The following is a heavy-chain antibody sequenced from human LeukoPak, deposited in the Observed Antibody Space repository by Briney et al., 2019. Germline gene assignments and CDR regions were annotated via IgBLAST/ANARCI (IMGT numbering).Heavy chain of an antibody. CDR2: INHSGST. D-gene: IGHD3-22*01. CDR1: GGPFSRYH. J-gene: IGHJ4*02. V-gene: IGHV4-34*01. CDR3: ARGNSYYDSSGAFDY. Sequence: SETLSLTCAVNGGPFSRYHWSWIRQPPGKGLEFIGEINHSGSTNYNPSLKSRVTVSVDTSKNQFSLKLNSVTAADTAVYYCARGNSYYDSSGAFDYWGQGTLVTVSS.